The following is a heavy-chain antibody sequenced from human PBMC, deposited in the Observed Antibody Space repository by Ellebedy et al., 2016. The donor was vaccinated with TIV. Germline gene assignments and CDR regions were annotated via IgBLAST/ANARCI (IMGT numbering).Heavy chain of an antibody. Sequence: PGGSLRLSCKGSGYSFTSYWISWVRQMPGKGLEWMGRIDPSDSYTNYSPSFQGHVTISADKSISTAYLQWSSLKASDTAMYYCARLAAGLYYYYYGMDVWGQGTAVTVSS. V-gene: IGHV5-10-1*01. J-gene: IGHJ6*02. CDR3: ARLAAGLYYYYYGMDV. CDR1: GYSFTSYW. D-gene: IGHD6-19*01. CDR2: IDPSDSYT.